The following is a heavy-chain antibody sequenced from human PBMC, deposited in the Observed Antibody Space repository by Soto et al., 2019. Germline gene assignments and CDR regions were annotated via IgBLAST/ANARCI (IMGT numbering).Heavy chain of an antibody. D-gene: IGHD2-15*01. V-gene: IGHV4-31*03. CDR1: GGSISSGGYY. J-gene: IGHJ3*02. CDR2: IYYSGST. Sequence: QVQLQESGPGLVKPSQTLSLTCTVSGGSISSGGYYWSWIRQHPGKGLEWIGYIYYSGSTYYNPSLTSRVTISVATSKNQFSLKLSSVTAADTAVYYCARGRGIVVVVAATPAFDIWGQGTMVTVSS. CDR3: ARGRGIVVVVAATPAFDI.